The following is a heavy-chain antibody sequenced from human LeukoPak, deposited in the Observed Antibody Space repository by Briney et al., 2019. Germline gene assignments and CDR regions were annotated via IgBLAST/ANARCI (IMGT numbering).Heavy chain of an antibody. V-gene: IGHV3-30*04. CDR1: GFTFSSYA. CDR2: ISYDGSNK. D-gene: IGHD3-22*01. J-gene: IGHJ4*02. Sequence: GRSLRLSCAVSGFTFSSYAMHWVRQAPGKGLEWVADISYDGSNKYYAPSVKGRCPITRNNAKNTLYLQMNSLRGEDTAVYYCSKKFYDRSGYWDPAFDFWGQGTLVTLPS. CDR3: SKKFYDRSGYWDPAFDF.